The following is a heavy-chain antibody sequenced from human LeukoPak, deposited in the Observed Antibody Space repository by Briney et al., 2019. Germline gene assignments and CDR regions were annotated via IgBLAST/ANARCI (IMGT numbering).Heavy chain of an antibody. CDR1: GFTFSSYW. CDR3: ARDTYSNSAFDY. Sequence: GRSLRLSCAASGFTFSSYWMSWVRQAPGKGLEWVANIKQDGSAKYYVDSVEGRFTISRDNTKNSLYLHMSSLRAEDTAVYYCARDTYSNSAFDYWGQGTLVTVSS. D-gene: IGHD4-11*01. CDR2: IKQDGSAK. V-gene: IGHV3-7*01. J-gene: IGHJ4*02.